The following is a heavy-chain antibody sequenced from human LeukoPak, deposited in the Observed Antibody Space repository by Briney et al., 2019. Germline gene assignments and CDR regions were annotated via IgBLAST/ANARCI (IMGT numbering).Heavy chain of an antibody. CDR1: GFTFSTYW. Sequence: GGSLRLSCAASGFTFSTYWMHWVRQAPGKGLVWVSRINTDGSSTYYADFVKGRFTISRDNAKNTLYLQMNSLRAEDTAVYYCARESYCSGGSCYSGRAFDIWGQGTMVTVSS. J-gene: IGHJ3*02. CDR2: INTDGSST. D-gene: IGHD2-15*01. CDR3: ARESYCSGGSCYSGRAFDI. V-gene: IGHV3-74*01.